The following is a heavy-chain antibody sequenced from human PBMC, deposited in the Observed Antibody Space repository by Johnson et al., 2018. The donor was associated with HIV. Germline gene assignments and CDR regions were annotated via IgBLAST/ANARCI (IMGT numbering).Heavy chain of an antibody. Sequence: QVQLVESGGGVVQPGRSLRLSCAASGFTFSSYAMHWVRQAPGKGLEWVAVISYDGSNKYYADSVKGRFTISRDNYKNTLYLQMNSLRAEDTAVYYCARDLGGGYSSSSYAFDIWGQGTMVTVSS. J-gene: IGHJ3*02. CDR2: ISYDGSNK. CDR3: ARDLGGGYSSSSYAFDI. CDR1: GFTFSSYA. D-gene: IGHD6-6*01. V-gene: IGHV3-30*04.